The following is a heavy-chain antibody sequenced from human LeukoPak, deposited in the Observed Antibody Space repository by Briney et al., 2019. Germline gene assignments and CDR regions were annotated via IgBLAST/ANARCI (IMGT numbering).Heavy chain of an antibody. J-gene: IGHJ4*02. V-gene: IGHV4-34*01. CDR1: GGSFSGYY. CDR2: IKHSVST. Sequence: TPSETLSLTCAVYGGSFSGYYWRWIRQPPGKGLEWIGEIKHSVSTNYNPSLKRRVTISVDTSKNQFSLKLSSVPAADTAVYYCARSGYGYGSRKLDYWGQGTLVTVSS. CDR3: ARSGYGYGSRKLDY. D-gene: IGHD5-18*01.